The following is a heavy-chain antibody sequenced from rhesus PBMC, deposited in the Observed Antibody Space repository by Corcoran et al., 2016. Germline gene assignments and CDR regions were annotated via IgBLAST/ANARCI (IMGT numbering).Heavy chain of an antibody. CDR1: GFNFSNYW. CDR3: AKGGEYSNYPFDY. V-gene: IGHV3-28*02. CDR2: INSAVSST. Sequence: EVQLVESGGGLAKPGGSLILSCAASGFNFSNYWMYWVGQAQGKGLELISCINSAVSSTYDAVSVKDSFTISRENAKNTLYLQMDSLRAEDTAVYYCAKGGEYSNYPFDYWGQGVLVTVSS. D-gene: IGHD4-23*01. J-gene: IGHJ4*01.